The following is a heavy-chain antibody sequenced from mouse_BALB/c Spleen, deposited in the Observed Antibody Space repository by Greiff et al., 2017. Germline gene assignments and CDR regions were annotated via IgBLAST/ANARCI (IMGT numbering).Heavy chain of an antibody. Sequence: EVKVVESGGGLVQPGGSLKLSCAASGFTFSSYGMSWVRQTPDKRLELVATINSNGGSTYYPDSVKGRFTISRDNAKNTLYLQMSSLKSEDTAMYYCARDNHRYELAYWGQGTLVTVSA. CDR2: INSNGGST. D-gene: IGHD2-14*01. CDR3: ARDNHRYELAY. V-gene: IGHV5-6-3*01. CDR1: GFTFSSYG. J-gene: IGHJ3*01.